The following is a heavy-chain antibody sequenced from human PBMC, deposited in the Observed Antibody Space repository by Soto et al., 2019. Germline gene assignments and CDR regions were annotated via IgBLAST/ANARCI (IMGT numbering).Heavy chain of an antibody. D-gene: IGHD3-9*01. Sequence: GGSLRLSCAASGFTFSSYAMSWVRQAPGKGLEWVSAISGSGGSTYYADSVKGRFTISRDNSKNTLYLQMNSLRAEDTSVYYCAKVGSLRYFDWLGYFDYWGQGTLVTVSS. CDR1: GFTFSSYA. V-gene: IGHV3-23*01. CDR2: ISGSGGST. J-gene: IGHJ4*02. CDR3: AKVGSLRYFDWLGYFDY.